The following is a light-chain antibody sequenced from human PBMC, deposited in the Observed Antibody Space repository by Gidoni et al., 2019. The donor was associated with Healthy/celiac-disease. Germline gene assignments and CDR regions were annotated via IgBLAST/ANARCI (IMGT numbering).Light chain of an antibody. CDR3: QQSYSTPFT. Sequence: DIQMTHSPSSLSASVGDRVTITCRASQSISSYLNWYQQKPGKAPKLLIYAASSLQSGVPSRFSGSGYVTDFTLTISSLQPEDFATYYCQQSYSTPFTFXPXTKVDIK. V-gene: IGKV1-39*01. J-gene: IGKJ3*01. CDR2: AAS. CDR1: QSISSY.